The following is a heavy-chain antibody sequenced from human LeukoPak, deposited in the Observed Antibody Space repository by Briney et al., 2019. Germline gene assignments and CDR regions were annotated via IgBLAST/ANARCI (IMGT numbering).Heavy chain of an antibody. CDR2: INPNSGGT. D-gene: IGHD3-16*01. Sequence: ASLKVSCKASGYTFTVYYMHWVRQAPGQGLEWMGWINPNSGGTNYAQKFQGRVTMTRDTSISTAYLELSRLRSDDTAVYYCATQRGSYLWGTDFDYWGQGTLVTVSS. CDR1: GYTFTVYY. V-gene: IGHV1-2*02. J-gene: IGHJ4*02. CDR3: ATQRGSYLWGTDFDY.